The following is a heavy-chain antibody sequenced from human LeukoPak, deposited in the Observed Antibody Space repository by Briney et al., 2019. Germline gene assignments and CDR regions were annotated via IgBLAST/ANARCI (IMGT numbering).Heavy chain of an antibody. V-gene: IGHV4-31*03. CDR3: ARVLPAYSSSWYGYFDY. Sequence: SQTLSLTCTVSGGSISSGGYYWSWIRQHPGKGLEWIGYIYYSGSTYYNPSLKSRVTISVDTSKNQFSLKLSSVTAADTAVYYCARVLPAYSSSWYGYFDYWGQGTLVTVSS. D-gene: IGHD6-13*01. CDR2: IYYSGST. CDR1: GGSISSGGYY. J-gene: IGHJ4*02.